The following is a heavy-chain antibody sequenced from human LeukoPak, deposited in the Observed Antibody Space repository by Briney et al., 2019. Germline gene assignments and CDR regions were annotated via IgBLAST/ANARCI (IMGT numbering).Heavy chain of an antibody. V-gene: IGHV1-8*02. CDR1: GYTFTGYY. CDR3: ARVGAYYDSSGYYYRF. Sequence: ASVKVSCKASGYTFTGYYMHWVRQATGQGLEWMGWMNPNSGNTGYAQKFQGRVTMTRNTSISTAYMELSSLRSEDTAVYYCARVGAYYDSSGYYYRFWGQGTLVTVSS. J-gene: IGHJ4*02. D-gene: IGHD3-22*01. CDR2: MNPNSGNT.